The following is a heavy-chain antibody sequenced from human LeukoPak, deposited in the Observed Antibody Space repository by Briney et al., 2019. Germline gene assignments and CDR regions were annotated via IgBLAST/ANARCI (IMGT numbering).Heavy chain of an antibody. CDR2: IFYTGST. CDR3: ARDVGYSGYDWGDY. Sequence: SETLSLTCTASGDSISSSSYYWAWIRQPPGKGLEWVGSIFYTGSTYYSPSLKSRVTISVDTSKNQFSLKLSSVTAADTAVYYCARDVGYSGYDWGDYWGQGTLVTVSS. V-gene: IGHV4-39*07. D-gene: IGHD5-12*01. J-gene: IGHJ4*02. CDR1: GDSISSSSYY.